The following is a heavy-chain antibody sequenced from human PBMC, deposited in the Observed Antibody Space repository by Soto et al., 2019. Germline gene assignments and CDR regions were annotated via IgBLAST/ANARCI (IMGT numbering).Heavy chain of an antibody. J-gene: IGHJ5*02. CDR3: ARSPPGDYDILTGYDRADNWFDP. V-gene: IGHV4-30-2*01. D-gene: IGHD3-9*01. CDR1: GGSISSGGYS. Sequence: PSETLSLTCAVSGGSISSGGYSWSWIRQPPGKGLEWIGYIYHSGSTYYNPSLKSRVTISVDRSKNQFSLKLSSVTAADTAVYYCARSPPGDYDILTGYDRADNWFDPWGQGTLVTVSS. CDR2: IYHSGST.